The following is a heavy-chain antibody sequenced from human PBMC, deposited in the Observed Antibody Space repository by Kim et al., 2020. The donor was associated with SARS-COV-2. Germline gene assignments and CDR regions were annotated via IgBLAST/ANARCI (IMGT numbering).Heavy chain of an antibody. CDR2: IYYSGST. V-gene: IGHV4-31*03. CDR3: GRRRTYPIAAAHFDY. Sequence: SETLSLTCTVSGGSISSGGYYWSWIRQHPGKGLEWIGYIYYSGSTYYNPSLKGRVTISVDTSKNQFSRKLSSVTAADTAVYYCGRRRTYPIAAAHFDYWGHGTLVTVSS. CDR1: GGSISSGGYY. J-gene: IGHJ4*01. D-gene: IGHD6-13*01.